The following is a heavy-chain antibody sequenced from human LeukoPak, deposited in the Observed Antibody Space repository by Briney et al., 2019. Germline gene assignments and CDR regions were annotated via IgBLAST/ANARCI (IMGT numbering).Heavy chain of an antibody. CDR3: ARASWISTADAAC. Sequence: GGSLRLSCVASGFSFTNYAMSWVRQAPARGPEWLSSMKGGGETFYADSVKGRCTLSRDISRNTVYLQLNNLRVEDAAIYYCARASWISTADAACWGQGTQVTVSS. J-gene: IGHJ4*02. CDR1: GFSFTNYA. CDR2: MKGGGET. V-gene: IGHV3-23*01. D-gene: IGHD2-2*03.